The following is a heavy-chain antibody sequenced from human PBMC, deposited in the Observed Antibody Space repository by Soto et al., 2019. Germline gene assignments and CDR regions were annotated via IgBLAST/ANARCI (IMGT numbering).Heavy chain of an antibody. Sequence: ASVKVTCKASGYTFTSYDINWVRQATGQGLEWMGWMNPNSGNTGYAQKFQGRVTMTRNTPISTAYMELSSLRSEDTAVYYCAKQFAGYSYGTFYYYYGMDVWGQGTTVTVSS. V-gene: IGHV1-8*01. CDR3: AKQFAGYSYGTFYYYYGMDV. J-gene: IGHJ6*02. D-gene: IGHD5-18*01. CDR1: GYTFTSYD. CDR2: MNPNSGNT.